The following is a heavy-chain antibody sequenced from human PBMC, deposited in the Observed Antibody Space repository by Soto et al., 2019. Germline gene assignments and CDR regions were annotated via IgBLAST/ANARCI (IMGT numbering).Heavy chain of an antibody. CDR2: ISAYNGNT. Sequence: QVQLVQSGAEVKKPGASVKVSCKASGYTFTSYGISWVRQAPGQGLEWMGWISAYNGNTNYAQKLQGRVTMTTDTATSTADMELRSLRSDDTAVYYCARVFRYYYDSSGYQMGLDYWGQGTLVTVSS. J-gene: IGHJ4*02. V-gene: IGHV1-18*01. D-gene: IGHD3-22*01. CDR1: GYTFTSYG. CDR3: ARVFRYYYDSSGYQMGLDY.